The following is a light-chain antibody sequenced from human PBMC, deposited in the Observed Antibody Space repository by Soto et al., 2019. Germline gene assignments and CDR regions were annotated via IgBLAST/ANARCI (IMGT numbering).Light chain of an antibody. CDR2: DAS. CDR1: QDINKN. Sequence: DIQMTQSPSSLSASLGDRVTITCQASQDINKNLIWYQQKPGKAPKLLIYDASDLETGVPSRFSGSGSGTGFTFTISSLQPEDFETYYCQQYESLPLTFGQGTRLEIK. J-gene: IGKJ5*01. CDR3: QQYESLPLT. V-gene: IGKV1-33*01.